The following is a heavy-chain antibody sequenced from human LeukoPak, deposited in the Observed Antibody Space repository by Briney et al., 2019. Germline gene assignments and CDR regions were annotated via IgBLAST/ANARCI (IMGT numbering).Heavy chain of an antibody. J-gene: IGHJ2*01. Sequence: SVKVSCKASGGTFISYSISWVRQAPGQGLEWMGGIIPIFGTANYAQKFQGRVTFTADESTSTAYVELSSLRSEDTAVFYCARAPAVGVTTSTSDWYFDLWGRGTLVTVSS. CDR3: ARAPAVGVTTSTSDWYFDL. CDR1: GGTFISYS. CDR2: IIPIFGTA. D-gene: IGHD1-26*01. V-gene: IGHV1-69*13.